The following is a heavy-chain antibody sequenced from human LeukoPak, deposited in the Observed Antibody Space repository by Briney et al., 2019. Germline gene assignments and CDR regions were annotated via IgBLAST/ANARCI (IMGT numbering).Heavy chain of an antibody. D-gene: IGHD6-25*01. CDR3: AREGGFYRPLDY. CDR2: VHLDGRT. V-gene: IGHV4-4*02. J-gene: IGHJ4*02. Sequence: PSETLSLTCGASGGSVSSTNWWTWIRQPPEKGLEWIGEVHLDGRTNFNPSLKSRLTMTVDLSENHVSLKLTSVTAAATAVYYCAREGGFYRPLDYSGQGTLVTVSS. CDR1: GGSVSSTNW.